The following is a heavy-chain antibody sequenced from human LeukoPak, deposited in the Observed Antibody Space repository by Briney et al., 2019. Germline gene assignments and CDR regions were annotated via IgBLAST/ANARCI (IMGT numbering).Heavy chain of an antibody. D-gene: IGHD3-16*01. J-gene: IGHJ3*02. V-gene: IGHV6-1*01. Sequence: SQTLSLTCAISGDSVSNNNAAWNWIRQSPSRGLEWLGRTYSRSRWYTDYAVSVSSRITINPDASKNQFSLQLNSVTPEDTAVYSCASSSLRGSDAFDIWGQGTMVTVSS. CDR2: TYSRSRWYT. CDR3: ASSSLRGSDAFDI. CDR1: GDSVSNNNAA.